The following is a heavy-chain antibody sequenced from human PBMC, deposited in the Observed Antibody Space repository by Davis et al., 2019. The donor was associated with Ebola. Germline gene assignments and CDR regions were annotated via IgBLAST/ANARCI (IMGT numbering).Heavy chain of an antibody. CDR1: GFIFSSYS. J-gene: IGHJ6*02. Sequence: GESLKTSCAASGFIFSSYSMNWVRQAPGKGLEWVSSISSGSSYIYYAGSVKGRFTISRDNAKSSLYLQMNSLRAEDTAVYYCARRDGSGSYRGAYYYFGMDVWGQGTTVTVS. CDR2: ISSGSSYI. V-gene: IGHV3-21*01. D-gene: IGHD3-10*01. CDR3: ARRDGSGSYRGAYYYFGMDV.